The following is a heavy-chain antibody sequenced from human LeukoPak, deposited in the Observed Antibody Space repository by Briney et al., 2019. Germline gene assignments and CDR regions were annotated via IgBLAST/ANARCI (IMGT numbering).Heavy chain of an antibody. V-gene: IGHV1-2*02. CDR1: GYTFTDYY. CDR2: INPNSGGT. J-gene: IGHJ4*02. D-gene: IGHD5-18*01. Sequence: ASVKVSCKASGYTFTDYYMHWVRQAPGQGLEWMGWINPNSGGTNYAQKFQGRVTMTRDTSISTAYMELSRLRSDDTAVYYCARDQTAMETGGFDYWGQGPLVTVSS. CDR3: ARDQTAMETGGFDY.